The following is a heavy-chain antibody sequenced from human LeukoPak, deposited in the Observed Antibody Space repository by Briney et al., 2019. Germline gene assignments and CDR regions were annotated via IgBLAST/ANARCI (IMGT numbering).Heavy chain of an antibody. CDR2: ISSSGSTI. Sequence: GGSLRLSCAASGFTFSDYYMSWIRQAPGKGLEWVSYISSSGSTIYYADSVKGRFTISRDNAKNSLYLQTNSLRAEDTAVYYCARASKIAAAGIGYFQHWGQGTLVTVSS. CDR3: ARASKIAAAGIGYFQH. J-gene: IGHJ1*01. D-gene: IGHD6-13*01. CDR1: GFTFSDYY. V-gene: IGHV3-11*01.